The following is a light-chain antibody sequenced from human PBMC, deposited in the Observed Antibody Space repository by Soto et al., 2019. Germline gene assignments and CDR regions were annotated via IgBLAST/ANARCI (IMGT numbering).Light chain of an antibody. V-gene: IGKV1-6*01. CDR3: LQDYNYPRT. Sequence: AIQITQSPSSLSASVGDRVTITCRASQGITNDLGWYQRKPGKAPKLLIYAASRLQSGVPSRFRGSGSGTDFTLTITSLQPEDFATYYCLQDYNYPRTFGQGTKVEIK. CDR2: AAS. CDR1: QGITND. J-gene: IGKJ1*01.